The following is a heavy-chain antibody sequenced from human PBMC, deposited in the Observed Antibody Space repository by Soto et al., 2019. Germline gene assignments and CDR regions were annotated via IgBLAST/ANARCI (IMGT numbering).Heavy chain of an antibody. Sequence: ASVKVSCKASGYTFTSYGISWVRQAPGQGLEWMGWISAYNGNTNYAQKLQGRVTMTTDTSTSTAYMELRSLRADDTAVDYCARETKVGGVGGQQLVDDAFDIWGQGTMVTGSS. CDR1: GYTFTSYG. D-gene: IGHD6-13*01. CDR2: ISAYNGNT. J-gene: IGHJ3*02. V-gene: IGHV1-18*01. CDR3: ARETKVGGVGGQQLVDDAFDI.